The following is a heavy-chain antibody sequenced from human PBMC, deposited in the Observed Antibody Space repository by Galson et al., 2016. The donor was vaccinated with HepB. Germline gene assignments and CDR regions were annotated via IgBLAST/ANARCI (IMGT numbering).Heavy chain of an antibody. V-gene: IGHV3-7*03. CDR3: VKDNWEREAGIGGYFDL. CDR2: MHPDGSLR. CDR1: GFPFSTSW. J-gene: IGHJ4*02. Sequence: SLRLSCAASGFPFSTSWLAWVRQGPAGKKLEWVALMHPDGSLRFYGDSVKGRFTDSRDNAKNSLFLQMRNLRPEDAAFYYCVKDNWEREAGIGGYFDLWGQGTLVTVSS. D-gene: IGHD1-26*01.